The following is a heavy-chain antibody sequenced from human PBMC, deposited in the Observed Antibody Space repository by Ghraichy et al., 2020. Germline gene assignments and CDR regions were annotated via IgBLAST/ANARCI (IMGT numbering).Heavy chain of an antibody. D-gene: IGHD6-19*01. J-gene: IGHJ3*02. V-gene: IGHV4-61*05. CDR2: IYYSGST. CDR1: GGSISSSSYY. Sequence: SETLSLTCTVSGGSISSSSYYWSWIRQPPGKGLEWIGYIYYSGSTNYNPSLKGRVTISVDTSKNQFSLKLSSVTAADTAVYYCARWWGAVARRAFDIWGQGTMVTVSS. CDR3: ARWWGAVARRAFDI.